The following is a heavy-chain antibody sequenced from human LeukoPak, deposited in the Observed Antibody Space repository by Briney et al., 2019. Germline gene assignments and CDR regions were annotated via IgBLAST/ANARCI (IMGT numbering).Heavy chain of an antibody. V-gene: IGHV3-23*01. J-gene: IGHJ5*02. D-gene: IGHD2-2*01. CDR3: ARQHPSVVVVPAASASNWFDP. CDR1: GFTFSSYA. CDR2: ISGSGGST. Sequence: GGSLRLSCAASGFTFSSYAMSWVRQAPGKGLEWVSAISGSGGSTYYADSVKGRFTISRDNSKNTLYLQMNSLRAEDTAVYYCARQHPSVVVVPAASASNWFDPWGQGTLVTVSS.